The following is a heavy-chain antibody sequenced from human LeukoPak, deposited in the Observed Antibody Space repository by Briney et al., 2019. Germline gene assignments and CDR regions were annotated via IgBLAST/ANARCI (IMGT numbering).Heavy chain of an antibody. D-gene: IGHD5-12*01. CDR1: GSSFSSYA. CDR2: ISGSGGST. CDR3: ALWATNFDY. Sequence: GGSLRLSCAAPGSSFSSYAMSWVRQAPGKGLEWVSAISGSGGSTYYADSVKGRFTISRDNSKNTLYLQMNSLRAEDTAVYYCALWATNFDYWGQGTLVTVSS. J-gene: IGHJ4*02. V-gene: IGHV3-23*01.